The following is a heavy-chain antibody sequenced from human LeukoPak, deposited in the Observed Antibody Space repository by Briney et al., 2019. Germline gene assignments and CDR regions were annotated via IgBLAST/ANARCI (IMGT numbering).Heavy chain of an antibody. V-gene: IGHV3-33*01. CDR3: ARDYSTTWSYGMGV. Sequence: GGSLRLSCAASGFTFSRYGMHWVRQAPGKGLEWVAVIWYDETNKYHADSVKGRFTISRDNSKNTLYLQMNSLRAEDTAVYYCARDYSTTWSYGMGVWGQGTTVTVSS. D-gene: IGHD2-2*01. CDR2: IWYDETNK. CDR1: GFTFSRYG. J-gene: IGHJ6*02.